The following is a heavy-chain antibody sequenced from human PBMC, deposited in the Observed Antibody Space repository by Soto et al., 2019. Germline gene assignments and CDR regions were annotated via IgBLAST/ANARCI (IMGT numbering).Heavy chain of an antibody. Sequence: HPGGSLRLSCESSVFNFDSYAMNWVRQAPGKGLEWVSVISGSGGSAHHADSVKGRFTISRDNSKNILYLQMNSLRADDTALYYCAKDGPYYESSGYFDALDIWGQGTMVTVSS. D-gene: IGHD3-22*01. J-gene: IGHJ3*02. CDR1: VFNFDSYA. CDR2: ISGSGGSA. V-gene: IGHV3-23*01. CDR3: AKDGPYYESSGYFDALDI.